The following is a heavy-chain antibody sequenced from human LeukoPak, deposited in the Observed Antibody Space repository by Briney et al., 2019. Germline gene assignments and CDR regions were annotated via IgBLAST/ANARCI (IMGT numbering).Heavy chain of an antibody. V-gene: IGHV3-53*01. J-gene: IGHJ4*02. Sequence: GGSLRLSRAASGFTVSSNDMSWVRQAPGKGLEWVSVIYSGGTTYYADYVKGRFTISRDNSKNTLYLQMNSVRADDTAVYYCSSRRDYGINYWGQGTLVTVSS. D-gene: IGHD4-17*01. CDR3: SSRRDYGINY. CDR1: GFTVSSND. CDR2: IYSGGTT.